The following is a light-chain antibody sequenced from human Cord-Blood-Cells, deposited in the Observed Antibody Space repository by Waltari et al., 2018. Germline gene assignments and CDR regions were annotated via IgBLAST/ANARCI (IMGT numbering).Light chain of an antibody. Sequence: EIVLTQSPATLSLSPGERATLSCRASQSVSSYLAWYQQKPGQAPRLLINDASNRATGIPARFSGSGSGTDFTLTISSLEPEDFAVYYCQQRSNWPRRTFGGGTKVEIK. J-gene: IGKJ4*01. CDR1: QSVSSY. CDR3: QQRSNWPRRT. V-gene: IGKV3-11*01. CDR2: DAS.